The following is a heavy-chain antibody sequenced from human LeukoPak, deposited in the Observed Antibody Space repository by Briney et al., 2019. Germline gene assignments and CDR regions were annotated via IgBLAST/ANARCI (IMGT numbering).Heavy chain of an antibody. J-gene: IGHJ4*02. V-gene: IGHV1-24*01. D-gene: IGHD3-10*01. CDR1: GYTLTELS. CDR2: FDPEDGET. Sequence: ASVKVSCKVSGYTLTELSMHWVRQAPGEGLEWMGGFDPEDGETIYAQKFQGRVTMTEDTSTDTAYMELSSLRSEDTAVYYCATGVNYGSGSYIFDYWGQGTLVTVSS. CDR3: ATGVNYGSGSYIFDY.